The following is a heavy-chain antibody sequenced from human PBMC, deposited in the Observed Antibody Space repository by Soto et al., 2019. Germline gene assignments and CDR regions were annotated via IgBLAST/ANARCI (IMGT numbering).Heavy chain of an antibody. V-gene: IGHV1-3*01. Sequence: QVQLVQSGAEVNKPGASVKVSCKASGYSFTTYAMHWVRQAPGQRLEWLGWINGGNGNTKYSQKFQGRVTITRDTSASTAHMALSSLRSEDTAVYYCARSSLLPHFDYWGQGTLVCFSS. CDR3: ARSSLLPHFDY. CDR2: INGGNGNT. D-gene: IGHD2-15*01. J-gene: IGHJ4*02. CDR1: GYSFTTYA.